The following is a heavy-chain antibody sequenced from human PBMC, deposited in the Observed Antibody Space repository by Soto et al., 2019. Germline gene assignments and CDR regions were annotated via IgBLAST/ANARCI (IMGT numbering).Heavy chain of an antibody. V-gene: IGHV1-58*01. CDR1: GFILTSSA. Sequence: QMQRVQSGPEVKRPGTSVKVSCKASGFILTSSAVQWVRQARGQRLEWIGWIVVGSGNTDYAQKFQERVTITRDMSTSTAYMELSSLRSEDTAVYYCAADIDCSSTSCYPYNFDHWGQGTLVTVSS. CDR3: AADIDCSSTSCYPYNFDH. CDR2: IVVGSGNT. D-gene: IGHD2-2*01. J-gene: IGHJ4*02.